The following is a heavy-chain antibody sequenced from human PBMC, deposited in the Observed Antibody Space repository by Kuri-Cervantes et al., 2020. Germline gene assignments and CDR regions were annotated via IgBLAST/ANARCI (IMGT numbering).Heavy chain of an antibody. V-gene: IGHV1-69*13. CDR2: IIPIFGTA. CDR1: GGTFSSYA. D-gene: IGHD3-10*01. J-gene: IGHJ4*02. CDR3: ARGPQSGASFDY. Sequence: SVKVSCKASGGTFSSYAISWVRQAPGQGLEWMGGIIPIFGTANYAQRFQGRVTITADESTSTAYMELSSLRSEGTAVYYCARGPQSGASFDYWGQGTLVTVSS.